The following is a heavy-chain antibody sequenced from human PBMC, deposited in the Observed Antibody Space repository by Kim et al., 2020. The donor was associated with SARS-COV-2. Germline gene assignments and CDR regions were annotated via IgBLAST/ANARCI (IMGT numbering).Heavy chain of an antibody. CDR2: INHSGST. D-gene: IGHD3-3*01. V-gene: IGHV4-34*01. Sequence: SETLSLTCAVYGGSFSGYYWSWIRQSPGKGLEWIGEINHSGSTNYNPSLKSRVTISVDTSKNQFSLKLSSVTAADTAVYYCARGYDFWSGYDFDYWGQGTLVTVSP. J-gene: IGHJ4*02. CDR1: GGSFSGYY. CDR3: ARGYDFWSGYDFDY.